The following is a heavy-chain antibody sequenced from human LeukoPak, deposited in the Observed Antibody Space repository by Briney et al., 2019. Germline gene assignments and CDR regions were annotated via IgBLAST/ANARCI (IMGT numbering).Heavy chain of an antibody. V-gene: IGHV3-11*06. Sequence: AGGSLRLSCAASGFTFSNAWMSWIRQAPGKGLEWVSYISSSSSYTNYADSVKGRFTISRDNAKNSLYLQMNSLRAEDTAVYYCARGGKWELSDYWGQGTLVTVSS. CDR1: GFTFSNAW. J-gene: IGHJ4*02. CDR2: ISSSSSYT. D-gene: IGHD1-26*01. CDR3: ARGGKWELSDY.